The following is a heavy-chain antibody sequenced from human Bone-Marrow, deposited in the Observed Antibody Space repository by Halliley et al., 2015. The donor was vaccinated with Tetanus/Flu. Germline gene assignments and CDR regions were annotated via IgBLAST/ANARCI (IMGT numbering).Heavy chain of an antibody. D-gene: IGHD2-15*01. J-gene: IGHJ4*02. CDR2: ICYSGTT. CDR3: ARHRFGGPADY. Sequence: GLVKPSETLSLTCTVSGVSISSSPYCWDWIRQPPGKGLEWIGTICYSGTTYFNPSLKSRVTISVDTSKNQFSVKLSSVTAADTAVYYCARHRFGGPADYWGQGILVTISS. V-gene: IGHV4-39*01. CDR1: GVSISSSPYC.